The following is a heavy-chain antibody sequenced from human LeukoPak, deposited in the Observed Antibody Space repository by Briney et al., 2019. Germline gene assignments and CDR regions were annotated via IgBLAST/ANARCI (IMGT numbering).Heavy chain of an antibody. V-gene: IGHV1-2*02. CDR2: INPNRGDT. CDR3: ARVSISYASRGYYYYYMDV. CDR1: GYSFIGYY. D-gene: IGHD2-2*01. J-gene: IGHJ6*03. Sequence: ASVKVSCKASGYSFIGYYMHWVRQAPGQGLEWMGWINPNRGDTTYAQKFQGRVTMTRDTSISTAYMELSRLRSDDTAAYYCARVSISYASRGYYYYYMDVWGKGTTVTVSS.